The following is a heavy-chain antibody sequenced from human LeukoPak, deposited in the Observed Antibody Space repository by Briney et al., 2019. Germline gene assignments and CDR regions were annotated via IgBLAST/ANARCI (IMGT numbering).Heavy chain of an antibody. J-gene: IGHJ3*02. CDR1: GGTFSSYA. CDR2: IIPIFGTA. CDR3: AIVYFKQKTAYEVCDAFDI. Sequence: SVKVSCKASGGTFSSYAISWVRQAPGQGLEWMGGIIPIFGTANYAQKFQGRVTITADESTSTAYMELSRLRSEDTAVYYCAIVYFKQKTAYEVCDAFDIWGQGTMVTVSS. V-gene: IGHV1-69*13. D-gene: IGHD2-21*01.